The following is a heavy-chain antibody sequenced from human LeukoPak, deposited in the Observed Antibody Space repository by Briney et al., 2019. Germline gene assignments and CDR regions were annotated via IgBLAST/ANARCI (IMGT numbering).Heavy chain of an antibody. J-gene: IGHJ4*02. CDR1: GGSISSSYY. D-gene: IGHD6-13*01. V-gene: IGHV4-39*01. Sequence: PSETLSLTCTVSGGSISSSYYWGWIRQPPGKGLEWIGSIYYTGSTYYNPSVKSRVTISQDTSKNQFSLKVTSVTAADTAVYYCARLEAAAANFWGQGTLVTVSS. CDR3: ARLEAAAANF. CDR2: IYYTGST.